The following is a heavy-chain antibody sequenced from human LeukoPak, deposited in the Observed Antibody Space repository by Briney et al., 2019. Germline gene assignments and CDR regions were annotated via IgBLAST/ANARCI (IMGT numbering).Heavy chain of an antibody. Sequence: PGGSLRLSCAASGFTFSSYSMNWVRQAPGKGLEWVSSISSSSSYIYYADSGKGRFTISRDNAKNSLYLQMNSLRAEDTAVYYCARERSGYDSGPYYFDYWGQGTLVTVSS. CDR2: ISSSSSYI. D-gene: IGHD5-12*01. J-gene: IGHJ4*02. CDR3: ARERSGYDSGPYYFDY. CDR1: GFTFSSYS. V-gene: IGHV3-21*01.